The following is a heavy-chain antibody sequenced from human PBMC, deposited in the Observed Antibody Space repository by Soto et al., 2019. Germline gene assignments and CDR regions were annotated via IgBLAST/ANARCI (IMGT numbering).Heavy chain of an antibody. D-gene: IGHD6-13*01. CDR3: DKDLGKYSSSWSHDLHI. CDR2: ISGSGGTI. Sequence: GGSLRLSCAASRFTFSSYAMSWVRQAPGKGLEWVSGISGSGGTINYADSVKGRLTISRDNSKNTLYLQMNSLRAEDTAVYYCDKDLGKYSSSWSHDLHIWGQGTMVNVSS. J-gene: IGHJ3*02. CDR1: RFTFSSYA. V-gene: IGHV3-23*01.